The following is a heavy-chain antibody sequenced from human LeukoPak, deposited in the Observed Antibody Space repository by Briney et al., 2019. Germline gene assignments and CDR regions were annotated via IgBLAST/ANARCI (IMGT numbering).Heavy chain of an antibody. CDR3: XGTYIAARPXAXYXXXX. D-gene: IGHD6-6*01. CDR2: IYPGDSDT. J-gene: IGHJ6*03. Sequence: GESLKISCKGSGYSFTSYWIGWVRQMPGKGLEWMGIIYPGDSDTRYSPSFQGQVTISADRSISAAYLQWSSLKASDTAMYYCXGTYIAARPXAXYXXXXWGXGXXX. CDR1: GYSFTSYW. V-gene: IGHV5-51*01.